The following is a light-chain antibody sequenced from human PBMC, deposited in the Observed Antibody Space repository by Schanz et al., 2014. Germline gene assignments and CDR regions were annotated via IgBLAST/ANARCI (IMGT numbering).Light chain of an antibody. CDR2: DAS. CDR3: QQHYIPPMA. CDR1: QSIRTW. Sequence: DIQMTQSPSTLSASVGDRVTITCRANQSIRTWLAWYQQKPGKAPKLLIYDASTLESGAPSRFSGSGSGTEFTLTISSLQPEDFATYFCQQHYIPPMAFGPGTKVEIK. V-gene: IGKV1-5*01. J-gene: IGKJ1*01.